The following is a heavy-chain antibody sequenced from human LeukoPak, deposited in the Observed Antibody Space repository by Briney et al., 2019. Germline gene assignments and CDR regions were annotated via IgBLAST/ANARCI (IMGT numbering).Heavy chain of an antibody. CDR1: GFTFDDYA. Sequence: PGGSLRLSCAASGFTFDDYAMHWVRQAPGKGLEWVSLISGDGGSTYYADSVKGRFTISRDNSKNSLYLQMNSLRTEGTALYYCAKDIKRWELLHFDYWGQGTLVTVSS. D-gene: IGHD1-26*01. V-gene: IGHV3-43*02. CDR2: ISGDGGST. J-gene: IGHJ4*02. CDR3: AKDIKRWELLHFDY.